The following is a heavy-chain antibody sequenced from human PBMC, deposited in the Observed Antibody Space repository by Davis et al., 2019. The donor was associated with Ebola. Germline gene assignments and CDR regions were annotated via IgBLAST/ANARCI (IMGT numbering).Heavy chain of an antibody. V-gene: IGHV3-33*01. CDR1: GFTLSGYD. Sequence: GESLKISCAASGFTLSGYDMNWVRQAPGKGLQWVAVIWDDGSNKYYADSVKGRVTISRDNSKNTLYLQMNSRRAEDTAVYYCATTPQYSSGQNKPFDYWGQGTLVTASS. CDR3: ATTPQYSSGQNKPFDY. CDR2: IWDDGSNK. J-gene: IGHJ4*02. D-gene: IGHD6-19*01.